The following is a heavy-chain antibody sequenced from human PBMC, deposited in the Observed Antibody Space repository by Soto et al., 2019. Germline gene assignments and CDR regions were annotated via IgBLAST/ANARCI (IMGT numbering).Heavy chain of an antibody. J-gene: IGHJ4*02. CDR1: GGSISSYY. CDR2: IYYSGST. V-gene: IGHV4-59*01. Sequence: SETLSLTCTVSGGSISSYYWSWIRQPPGKGLEWIGYIYYSGSTNYNPSLKSRVTISVDTSKNQFSLKLSSVTAADTAVYYCARALYGDYIDYWGQGTLVTVSS. CDR3: ARALYGDYIDY. D-gene: IGHD4-17*01.